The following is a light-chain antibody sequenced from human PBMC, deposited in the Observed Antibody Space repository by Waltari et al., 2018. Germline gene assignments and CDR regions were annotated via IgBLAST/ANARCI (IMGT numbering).Light chain of an antibody. CDR1: QRINTW. CDR3: QQYYRYYT. J-gene: IGKJ2*01. CDR2: DVS. V-gene: IGKV1-5*01. Sequence: IQMTQSPSALSASGGDRGTITCRASQRINTWMAWYQQRPGKAPKVLIYDVSTLESGVPSRFSGSGSGTEFTLAINNLQPEDFATYYCQQYYRYYTFGQGTKLEIK.